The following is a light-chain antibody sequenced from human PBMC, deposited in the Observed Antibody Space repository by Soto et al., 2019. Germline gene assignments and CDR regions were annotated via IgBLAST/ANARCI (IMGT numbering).Light chain of an antibody. CDR1: QSVGRI. CDR2: DAA. V-gene: IGKV3-11*01. CDR3: QQRNYPLT. Sequence: EIVMTQSPATLSVSPGERATLSCRASQSVGRILGWYQQTAGESPRLLYYDAAYRPTGIPGRFSGSGSGTVFPLSISTLEPEDFAVYYCQQRNYPLTFGGGTKVDIK. J-gene: IGKJ4*01.